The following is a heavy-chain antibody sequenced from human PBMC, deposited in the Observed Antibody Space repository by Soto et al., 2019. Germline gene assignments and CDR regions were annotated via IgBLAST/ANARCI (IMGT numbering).Heavy chain of an antibody. CDR1: GASISSYY. CDR3: ARDTTPSL. D-gene: IGHD1-1*01. Sequence: TLSLTCTVSGASISSYYWSWIRQPPGKGLEWIGYVYYSGSTNYDPSLKSRVTISVDTSKNQFSLKLSSVTAADTAMYYCARDTTPSLWGQGTLVTVSS. V-gene: IGHV4-59*01. CDR2: VYYSGST. J-gene: IGHJ4*02.